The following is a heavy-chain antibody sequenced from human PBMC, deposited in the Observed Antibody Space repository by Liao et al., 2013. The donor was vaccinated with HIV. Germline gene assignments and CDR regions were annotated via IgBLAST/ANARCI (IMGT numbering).Heavy chain of an antibody. CDR3: ARDRGYDHFDY. CDR2: IYTSGST. J-gene: IGHJ4*02. Sequence: QVRLQESGPGLVKPSETLSLTCNVSGGSITSGDHYWSWIRQPAGKGLEWIGRIYTSGSTNYNPSLKSRVTISVDTSKNQFSLKLSSVTAADTAVYYCARDRGYDHFDYWGQGTLVTVSS. CDR1: GGSITSGDHY. D-gene: IGHD5-12*01. V-gene: IGHV4-61*02.